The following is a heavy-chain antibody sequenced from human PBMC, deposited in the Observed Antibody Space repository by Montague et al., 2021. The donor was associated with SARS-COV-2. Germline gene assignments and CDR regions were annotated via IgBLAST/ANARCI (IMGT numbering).Heavy chain of an antibody. CDR2: TNYRSKWTS. Sequence: CAISGDSVWSNTAARNWIRQSPSGGPEWLGRTNYRSKWTSDYAPSVEGRISIDPDTSKNQFFLHLRSVTPEDTGVYYCVRDTGSAQAGFDAWGQGTLVTVSS. J-gene: IGHJ4*02. CDR3: VRDTGSAQAGFDA. D-gene: IGHD4-17*01. CDR1: GDSVWSNTAA. V-gene: IGHV6-1*01.